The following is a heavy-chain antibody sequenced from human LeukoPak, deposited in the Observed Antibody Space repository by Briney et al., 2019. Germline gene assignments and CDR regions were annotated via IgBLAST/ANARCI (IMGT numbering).Heavy chain of an antibody. CDR2: ISWNSGSI. J-gene: IGHJ4*02. D-gene: IGHD4-17*01. CDR1: GFTFDDYA. V-gene: IGHV3-9*01. CDR3: AKDDYGFDY. Sequence: GGSLRLSCAASGFTFDDYAMHWVRQAPGKGLEWVSGISWNSGSIGYADSVKGRFTISRDNAKNSLYLQMNSLRAEDTALYYCAKDDYGFDYWGQGTLVTVSS.